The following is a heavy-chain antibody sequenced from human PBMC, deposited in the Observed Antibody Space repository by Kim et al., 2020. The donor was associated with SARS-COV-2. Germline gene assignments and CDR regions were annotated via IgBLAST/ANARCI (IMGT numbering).Heavy chain of an antibody. CDR3: AKSGQLDY. J-gene: IGHJ4*02. Sequence: GGSLRLSCAASGFTFSNSPMSWVRQAPGKGLEWVSTIDGRGATTYYPGSVKGRFTISRDNSKNTLYLQMNNQRAEDTAVYFCAKSGQLDYWGQGTLVTVSS. CDR2: IDGRGATT. D-gene: IGHD5-12*01. V-gene: IGHV3-23*01. CDR1: GFTFSNSP.